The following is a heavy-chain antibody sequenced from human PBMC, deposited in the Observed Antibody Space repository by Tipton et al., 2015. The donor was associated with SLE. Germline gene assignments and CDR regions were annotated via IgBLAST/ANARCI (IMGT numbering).Heavy chain of an antibody. CDR1: GGSVSSSHYY. D-gene: IGHD3-22*01. J-gene: IGHJ4*02. Sequence: TLSLTCTVSGGSVSSSHYYWGWIRQPPGKGLEWIGSVYYSGTTYYNSSLKSRVTMSVDTSKNQLSLQLSPVTSADTAVYYCARYFYDSSGVCLFDLWGQGTLVTVSS. CDR2: VYYSGTT. CDR3: ARYFYDSSGVCLFDL. V-gene: IGHV4-39*07.